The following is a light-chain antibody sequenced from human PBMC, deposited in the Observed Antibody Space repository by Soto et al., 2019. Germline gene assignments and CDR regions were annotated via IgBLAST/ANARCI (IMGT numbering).Light chain of an antibody. Sequence: EIVLTQTPLLSPVTLGQPASISCRSSRSLVASDGNAYLTWLHQRPGQPPRPLIYKVSQRLSGVPDRFSGSGAGTDFTLHISRVEAEDVGTYFCMQATKLRTFGQGTRLEIK. CDR1: RSLVASDGNAY. V-gene: IGKV2-24*01. CDR3: MQATKLRT. CDR2: KVS. J-gene: IGKJ5*01.